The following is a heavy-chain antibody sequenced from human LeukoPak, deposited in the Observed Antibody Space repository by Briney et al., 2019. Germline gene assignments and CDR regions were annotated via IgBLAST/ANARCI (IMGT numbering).Heavy chain of an antibody. Sequence: PSETLSLTCAVYGESFSDYCWTWIRQPPGGGLEWICHINDSESTVYNASLKNRVTISVETPKNQFSLDLSSVTAADTAVYYCARGRLPPSTTYYIGYYYMDVWGKGTTVTVSS. CDR3: ARGRLPPSTTYYIGYYYMDV. CDR1: GESFSDYC. J-gene: IGHJ6*03. CDR2: INDSEST. V-gene: IGHV4-34*01. D-gene: IGHD3-10*01.